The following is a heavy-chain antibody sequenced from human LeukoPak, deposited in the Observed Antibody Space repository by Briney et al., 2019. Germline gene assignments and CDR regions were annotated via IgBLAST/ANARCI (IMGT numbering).Heavy chain of an antibody. D-gene: IGHD5-18*01. CDR3: AAAYIGGAMVTNAFDI. J-gene: IGHJ3*02. V-gene: IGHV1-58*01. Sequence: SVKVSCKASGFSFTNSAVQWVRQARGQRLEWIGGIVVGSGNTIYVQKFQERVTITRDMSTSTAYMELSSLRSEDTAVYYCAAAYIGGAMVTNAFDIWGQGTMVTVSS. CDR2: IVVGSGNT. CDR1: GFSFTNSA.